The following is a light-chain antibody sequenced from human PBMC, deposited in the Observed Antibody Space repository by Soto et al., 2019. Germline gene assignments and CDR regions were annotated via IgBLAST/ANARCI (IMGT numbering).Light chain of an antibody. CDR2: GAS. V-gene: IGKV3-20*01. J-gene: IGKJ3*01. CDR3: QQYGSSPLT. Sequence: EIVLTQSPGTLSLSPGERATLSCRASQSVSSSFLACYQQKPGQATSLLIYGASSRATGIPNRFSGSGSGTDFTLTISRLEPEDFAVYYCQQYGSSPLTFGPGTKVDIK. CDR1: QSVSSSF.